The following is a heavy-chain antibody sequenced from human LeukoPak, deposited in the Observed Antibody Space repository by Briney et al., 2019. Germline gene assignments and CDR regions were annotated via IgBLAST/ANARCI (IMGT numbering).Heavy chain of an antibody. D-gene: IGHD6-13*01. Sequence: GASVKVSCKASGGTFSSNAISWVRQAPGQGPEWMGRIIPILGTAEYAEKFQGRVTITADESTSTAYMELSSLRSEDTAVYYCARGSYSSSWMYYYYYYYMDVWGKGTTVTVSS. CDR3: ARGSYSSSWMYYYYYYYMDV. J-gene: IGHJ6*03. V-gene: IGHV1-69*11. CDR1: GGTFSSNA. CDR2: IIPILGTA.